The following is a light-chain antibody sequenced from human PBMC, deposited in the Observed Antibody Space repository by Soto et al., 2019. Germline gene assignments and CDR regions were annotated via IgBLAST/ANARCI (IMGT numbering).Light chain of an antibody. V-gene: IGKV3-20*01. CDR1: QSVTTR. Sequence: ETVLTQSPGTLSLPPGERVTLSCRASQSVTTRLAWYQHKPGQAPRLLMSGASSRASGVPVRFSGSGSGTDFTLTISRLEPEDFALYYCQQYGGSPITFGLGTRLEIK. CDR2: GAS. CDR3: QQYGGSPIT. J-gene: IGKJ5*01.